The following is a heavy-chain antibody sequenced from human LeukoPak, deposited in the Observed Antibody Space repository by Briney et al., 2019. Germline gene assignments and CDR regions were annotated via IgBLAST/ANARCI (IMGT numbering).Heavy chain of an antibody. CDR1: GFTFSSYS. Sequence: PGGSLRLSCAASGFTFSSYSMNWVRQAPGKGLEWIGEINHSGSTNYNPSLKSRVTISVDTSKNQFSLKLSSVTAADTAVYYRARNSIAARPLDYWGQGTLVTVSS. J-gene: IGHJ4*02. CDR2: INHSGST. V-gene: IGHV4-34*01. CDR3: ARNSIAARPLDY. D-gene: IGHD6-6*01.